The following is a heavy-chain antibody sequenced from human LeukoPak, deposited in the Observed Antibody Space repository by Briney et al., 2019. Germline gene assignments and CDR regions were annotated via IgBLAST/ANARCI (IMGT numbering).Heavy chain of an antibody. D-gene: IGHD1-20*01. CDR3: ARVYNWNDVGYGMDV. V-gene: IGHV1-18*01. Sequence: GASVKVSCKASGYTFTSYGISWGRQAPGQGLEWMGWISAYNGNTNYAQKLQGRVTMTTDTSTSTAYMELRSLRSDDTAVYYCARVYNWNDVGYGMDVWGQGTTVIVSS. CDR1: GYTFTSYG. CDR2: ISAYNGNT. J-gene: IGHJ6*02.